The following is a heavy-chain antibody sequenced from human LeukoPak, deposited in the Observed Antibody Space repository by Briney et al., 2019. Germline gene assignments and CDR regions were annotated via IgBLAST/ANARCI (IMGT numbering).Heavy chain of an antibody. Sequence: GGSLRLSCAASGFTFSSYGMHWVRQAPGKGLEWVAVIWYDGSNKYYADSVKGRFTISRDNSKNTLYLQMNSLRAEDTAVYYCGRESIERYYFDYWGQGTLVTVSS. V-gene: IGHV3-33*01. J-gene: IGHJ4*02. D-gene: IGHD6-6*01. CDR1: GFTFSSYG. CDR3: GRESIERYYFDY. CDR2: IWYDGSNK.